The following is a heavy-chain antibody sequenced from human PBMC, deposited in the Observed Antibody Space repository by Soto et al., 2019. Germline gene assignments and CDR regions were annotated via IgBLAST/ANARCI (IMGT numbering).Heavy chain of an antibody. CDR1: GGSISSGTHY. D-gene: IGHD3-22*01. CDR3: ARHRFVAYYYDSSGYHHNWFDP. J-gene: IGHJ5*02. CDR2: IYYSGRT. Sequence: TLSLTCTVSGGSISSGTHYWSWIRQHPGKGLEWIAYIYYSGRTYYNPSLKSRVTISVDTSKNQFSLKLSSVTAADTAEYYCARHRFVAYYYDSSGYHHNWFDPWGQGTLVTVSS. V-gene: IGHV4-31*03.